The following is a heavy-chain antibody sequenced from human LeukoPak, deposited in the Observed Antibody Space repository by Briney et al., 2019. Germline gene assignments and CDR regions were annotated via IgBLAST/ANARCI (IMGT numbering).Heavy chain of an antibody. J-gene: IGHJ2*01. CDR2: IYYSGST. CDR1: GGSISSGGYY. Sequence: PSQTLSLTCTVSGGSISSGGYYWSWIRQHPGKGLEWIGYIYYSGSTYYNPSLKSRVTISVDRSKNQFSLKLSSVTAADTAVYYCARAQEPRSENYYDGSSYWYFDLWGRGTLVTVSS. V-gene: IGHV4-31*03. CDR3: ARAQEPRSENYYDGSSYWYFDL. D-gene: IGHD3-22*01.